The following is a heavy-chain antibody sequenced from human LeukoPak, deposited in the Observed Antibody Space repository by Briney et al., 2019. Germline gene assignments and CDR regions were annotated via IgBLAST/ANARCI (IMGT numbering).Heavy chain of an antibody. J-gene: IGHJ4*02. CDR2: ISSSGSTI. D-gene: IGHD6-6*01. Sequence: GGSLRLSCAASGFTFSTYAMNWVRQSPGKGLEWVSYISSSGSTIYYADSVKGRFTISRDNAKNSLYLQMNSLRAEDTAVYYCARGHSSSWEFDYWGQGTLVTVSS. V-gene: IGHV3-48*03. CDR1: GFTFSTYA. CDR3: ARGHSSSWEFDY.